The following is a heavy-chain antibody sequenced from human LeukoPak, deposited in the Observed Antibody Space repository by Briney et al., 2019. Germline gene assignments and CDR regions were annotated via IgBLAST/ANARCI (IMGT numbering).Heavy chain of an antibody. J-gene: IGHJ6*02. Sequence: PGGSLRLSCAASGFTFSSYSMTWVRQAPGKGLEWVSYISSSSSTIYYADSVKGRFTISRDNAKNSLYLQMNSLRAEDTAVYYCARESRGSYDFWSGYYYYYDGMDVWGQGTTVTVSS. V-gene: IGHV3-48*01. CDR1: GFTFSSYS. D-gene: IGHD3-3*01. CDR3: ARESRGSYDFWSGYYYYYDGMDV. CDR2: ISSSSSTI.